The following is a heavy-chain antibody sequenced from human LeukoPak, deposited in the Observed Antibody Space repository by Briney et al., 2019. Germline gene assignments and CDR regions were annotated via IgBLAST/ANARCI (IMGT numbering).Heavy chain of an antibody. Sequence: PGRSLRLSCAASGFTFDDHAMHWVRQAPGRGLEWVSGLSWNSGSIDYADSVKGRFTISRDNAKNSLYVQMNSLRAEDTALYYCARDDHNVLTDNFDYWGQGTLVTVSS. D-gene: IGHD3-9*01. CDR1: GFTFDDHA. J-gene: IGHJ4*02. CDR3: ARDDHNVLTDNFDY. V-gene: IGHV3-9*01. CDR2: LSWNSGSI.